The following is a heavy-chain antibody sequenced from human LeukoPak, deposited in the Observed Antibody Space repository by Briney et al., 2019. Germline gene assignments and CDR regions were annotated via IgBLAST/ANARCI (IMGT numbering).Heavy chain of an antibody. CDR3: ARGYCSGGSCHFDY. J-gene: IGHJ4*02. CDR1: GFTFSDYY. Sequence: PGGSLRLSCAASGFTFSDYYMSWIRQAPGKGLEWVSYISSSSSYTNYADSEKGRFTISRDNAKNSLYLQMNSLRAEDTAVYYCARGYCSGGSCHFDYWGQGTLVTVSS. CDR2: ISSSSSYT. D-gene: IGHD2-15*01. V-gene: IGHV3-11*06.